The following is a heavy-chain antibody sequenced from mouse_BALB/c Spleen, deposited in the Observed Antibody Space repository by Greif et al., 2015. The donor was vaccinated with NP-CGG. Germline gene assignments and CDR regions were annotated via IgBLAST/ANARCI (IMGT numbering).Heavy chain of an antibody. Sequence: VQLQQSGAELVRPGALVKLSCKASGFNTKDYYMHWVKQRPEQGLEWIGWIGPENGNTIYDPKFQGKASITADTSSNTAYLQLSSLTSEDTAVYYCAPYGSKGWFAYWGQGTLVTVSA. D-gene: IGHD1-1*01. J-gene: IGHJ3*01. CDR1: GFNTKDYY. CDR2: IGPENGNT. CDR3: APYGSKGWFAY. V-gene: IGHV14-1*02.